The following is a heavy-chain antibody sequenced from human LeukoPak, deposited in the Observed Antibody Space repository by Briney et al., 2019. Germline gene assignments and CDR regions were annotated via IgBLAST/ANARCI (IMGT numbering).Heavy chain of an antibody. V-gene: IGHV1-69*04. CDR1: GYTFTSYG. CDR3: ARDIRTTSPAVAGFFVY. D-gene: IGHD6-19*01. J-gene: IGHJ4*02. CDR2: IIPILGIA. Sequence: ASVKVSCKASGYTFTSYGISWVRQAPGQGLEWMGRIIPILGIANYAQKFQGRVTITTDKSTSTAYMELSSLRSEDTAVYYCARDIRTTSPAVAGFFVYWGQGTLVTVSS.